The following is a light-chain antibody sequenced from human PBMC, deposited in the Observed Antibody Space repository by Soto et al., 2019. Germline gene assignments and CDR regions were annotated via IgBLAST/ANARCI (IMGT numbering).Light chain of an antibody. CDR2: GAS. Sequence: IVLTQSPGILSLSPGERATLSCRASQSVSSSYLAWYQQKPGQAPRLLIYGASSRATGIPDRFSGSGSGTDFTLTISRLEPEDFAVYYCQQYGSSPWTFGQGTKVDIK. CDR1: QSVSSSY. J-gene: IGKJ1*01. V-gene: IGKV3-20*01. CDR3: QQYGSSPWT.